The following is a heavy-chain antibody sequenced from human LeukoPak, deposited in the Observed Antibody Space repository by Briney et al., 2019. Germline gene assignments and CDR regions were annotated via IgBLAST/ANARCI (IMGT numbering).Heavy chain of an antibody. J-gene: IGHJ4*02. CDR3: ARGISPLDY. V-gene: IGHV3-48*03. CDR2: ISSSGSIT. CDR1: GFTFSSYE. Sequence: PGGSLRLSCAASGFTFSSYEMNWVRQAPGKGLEWVSYISSSGSITYYADSVKGRFTISRDNAKNPLYLQMNSLRAEDTAAYYCARGISPLDYWGQGTLVTVSS.